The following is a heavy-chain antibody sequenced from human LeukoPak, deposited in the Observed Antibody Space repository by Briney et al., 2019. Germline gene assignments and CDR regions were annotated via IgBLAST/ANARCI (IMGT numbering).Heavy chain of an antibody. CDR1: RFTFSTYS. CDR2: ISDSSTYI. J-gene: IGHJ4*02. CDR3: ARAYNVYDYFDY. Sequence: PGGSLRLSCAASRFTFSTYSMNWVRQAPGKGLEWVSYISDSSTYIYYADSVRGRFTISRENAKNSLHLQMNSRRAEGTAVYYCARAYNVYDYFDYWGQGTLVAVSS. D-gene: IGHD5/OR15-5a*01. V-gene: IGHV3-21*01.